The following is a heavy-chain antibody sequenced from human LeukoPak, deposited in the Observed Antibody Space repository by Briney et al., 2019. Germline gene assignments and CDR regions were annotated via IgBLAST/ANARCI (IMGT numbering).Heavy chain of an antibody. CDR1: GFTFSDYS. CDR2: IGIDSGNT. CDR3: ARDYKYAFDN. J-gene: IGHJ4*02. D-gene: IGHD5-24*01. V-gene: IGHV3-48*01. Sequence: GGSLRLSCAASGFTFSDYSMNWVRQAPGKGLEWISYIGIDSGNTNYADSVEGRFTISGDKAKNSLYLQMNSVRVEDTAVYYCARDYKYAFDNWGQGTLVTVSS.